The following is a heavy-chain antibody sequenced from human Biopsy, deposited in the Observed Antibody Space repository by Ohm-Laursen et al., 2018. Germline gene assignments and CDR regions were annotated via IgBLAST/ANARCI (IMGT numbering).Heavy chain of an antibody. CDR3: ARTPILIVSAGLVYRHRRHLQGMDV. D-gene: IGHD6-13*01. CDR2: VDWDDYK. V-gene: IGHV2-70*11. J-gene: IGHJ6*02. Sequence: TQTLTLTCSFSGFSLSARGMCVSWVRQAPGKALEWLARVDWDDYKAYSASLQTKLSISKDTSNDQVVLTVNNVDPADTATYYCARTPILIVSAGLVYRHRRHLQGMDVWGQGIAVTVS. CDR1: GFSLSARGMC.